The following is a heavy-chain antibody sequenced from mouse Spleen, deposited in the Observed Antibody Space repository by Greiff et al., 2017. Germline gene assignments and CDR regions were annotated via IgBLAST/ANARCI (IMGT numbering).Heavy chain of an antibody. D-gene: IGHD2-2*01. CDR1: GYTFTSYG. V-gene: IGHV1-58*01. CDR3: ARHSRSFMGYDEGWYFDV. CDR2: IYIGNGYT. Sequence: VHVKQSGAELVRPGSSVKMSCKTSGYTFTSYGINWVKQRPGQGLEWIGYIYIGNGYTEYNEKFKGKATLTSDTSSSTAYMQLSSLTSEDSAIYFCARHSRSFMGYDEGWYFDVWGTGTTVTVSS. J-gene: IGHJ1*03.